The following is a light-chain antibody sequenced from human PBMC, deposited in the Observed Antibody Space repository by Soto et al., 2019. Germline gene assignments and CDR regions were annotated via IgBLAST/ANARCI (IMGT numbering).Light chain of an antibody. CDR1: QDIGTN. CDR2: AAS. V-gene: IGKV3-15*01. J-gene: IGKJ2*01. Sequence: DIVMTQSPGTLSVSPGERATLSCRASQDIGTNLAWYQQRPGQAPRLLIYAASSRATDIPARFTGRGSGTEFTLTISSLQSEDFAVYFCQQYNNWPLYTFGQGTKLEI. CDR3: QQYNNWPLYT.